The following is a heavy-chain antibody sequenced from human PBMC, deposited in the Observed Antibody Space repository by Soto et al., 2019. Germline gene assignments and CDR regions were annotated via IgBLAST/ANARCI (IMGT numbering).Heavy chain of an antibody. CDR2: INPNSGGT. CDR3: ALSIAALASGTGALVY. Sequence: ASVKVSCKASGYTFTGYYVHWVRQAPGQGLEWMGWINPNSGGTNYAQKFQGWVTMTRDTSISTAYMELSRLRSDDTAVYYCALSIAALASGTGALVYWGEGTMVTV. J-gene: IGHJ4*02. D-gene: IGHD6-6*01. CDR1: GYTFTGYY. V-gene: IGHV1-2*04.